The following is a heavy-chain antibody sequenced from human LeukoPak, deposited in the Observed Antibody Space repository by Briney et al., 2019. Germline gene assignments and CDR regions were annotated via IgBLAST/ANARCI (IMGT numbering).Heavy chain of an antibody. J-gene: IGHJ4*02. V-gene: IGHV1-8*01. CDR2: MNPNSGNT. Sequence: ASVKVSCKASGYTFTSYDINWVRQATGQGLEWMGWMNPNSGNTGYAQKFQGRVTMTRNTSISTAYMELSSLRSEDTAVYYCARVYRAWGLVPPPLYYWGRGTLVTVSS. D-gene: IGHD3-16*01. CDR1: GYTFTSYD. CDR3: ARVYRAWGLVPPPLYY.